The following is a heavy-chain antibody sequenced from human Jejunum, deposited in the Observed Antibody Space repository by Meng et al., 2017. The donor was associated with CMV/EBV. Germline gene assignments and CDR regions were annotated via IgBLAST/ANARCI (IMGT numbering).Heavy chain of an antibody. CDR2: INPESGDT. V-gene: IGHV1-2*02. CDR3: ARPSGRYIYYFDY. D-gene: IGHD1-26*01. J-gene: IGHJ4*02. Sequence: SGYTFTGYNLHLVRQAPGQGLEWLGWINPESGDTDYAQKFQGRVTMTRDTSITTAYMELSRLTSDDTAVYYCARPSGRYIYYFDYWGQGTLVTVSS. CDR1: GYTFTGYN.